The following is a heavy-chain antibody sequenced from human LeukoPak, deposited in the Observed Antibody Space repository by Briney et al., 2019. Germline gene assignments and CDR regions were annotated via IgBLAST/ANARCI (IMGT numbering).Heavy chain of an antibody. Sequence: GGSLRLSCAVSGFTFSTYGMSWVRQAPGKGLEWVSTISGGGDSTYYADSAKGRFTISRDNSKNTLYLQMNSLRAEDTAVYYCAKDHGSLGSQLNWGQGTLVIVSS. D-gene: IGHD3-10*01. V-gene: IGHV3-23*01. J-gene: IGHJ4*02. CDR2: ISGGGDST. CDR1: GFTFSTYG. CDR3: AKDHGSLGSQLN.